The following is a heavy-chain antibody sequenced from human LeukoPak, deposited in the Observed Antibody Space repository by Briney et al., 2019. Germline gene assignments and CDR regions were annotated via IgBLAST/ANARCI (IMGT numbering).Heavy chain of an antibody. Sequence: PSETLSLTCAVYGGSLSGYCWSWIRQPPGKGLEWIGEIHHTGATNYKPSLKSRVSISLDMSKNQLSLEMRSVTAADTAVYYCARVRLDYYYMDVWGRGTTVTVS. CDR3: ARVRLDYYYMDV. CDR1: GGSLSGYC. V-gene: IGHV4-34*01. CDR2: IHHTGAT. D-gene: IGHD1-1*01. J-gene: IGHJ6*03.